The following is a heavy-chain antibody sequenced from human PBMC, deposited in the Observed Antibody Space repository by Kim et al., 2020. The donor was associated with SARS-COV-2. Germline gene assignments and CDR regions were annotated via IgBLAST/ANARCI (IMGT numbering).Heavy chain of an antibody. CDR2: IAYDGSHI. J-gene: IGHJ4*02. V-gene: IGHV3-30*04. D-gene: IGHD3-10*01. Sequence: GGSLRLSCAASGFTFSAHALHWVRQAPGKGLELVAHIAYDGSHISYPDSVKGRFIISRDNTKYTLFLQMNSLRPEDTAVYYCLAEIGSRSFDHWGQGTLVTVSS. CDR1: GFTFSAHA. CDR3: LAEIGSRSFDH.